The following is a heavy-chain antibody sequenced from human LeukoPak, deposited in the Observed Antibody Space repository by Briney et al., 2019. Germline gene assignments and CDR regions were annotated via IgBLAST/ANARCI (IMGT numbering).Heavy chain of an antibody. D-gene: IGHD3-10*01. CDR2: ISSSSSTI. Sequence: PGGSLRLSCAASGFTFSSYSMNWVRQAPGKGLEWVSNISSSSSTIYYADSVKGRFTISRDNAKNSLYLQMNSLRDEDTAVYYCARRNYYGSGSLGRPFDYWGQGTLVTVSS. CDR3: ARRNYYGSGSLGRPFDY. CDR1: GFTFSSYS. J-gene: IGHJ4*02. V-gene: IGHV3-48*02.